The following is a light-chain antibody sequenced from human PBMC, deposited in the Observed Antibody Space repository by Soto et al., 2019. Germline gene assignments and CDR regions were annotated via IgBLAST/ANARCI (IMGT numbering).Light chain of an antibody. CDR1: QIVTTSY. CDR2: GAS. V-gene: IGKV3-20*01. J-gene: IGKJ2*01. CDR3: QQYCSSPMYT. Sequence: DIVLTQSPGTLSLSPGERATLSCRAGQIVTTSYLAWYQQKPGQAPRLLIYGASSRATGIPDRFSGSGSGTDFTITISRLEPEDFAVYYCQQYCSSPMYTFGQGTKLEIK.